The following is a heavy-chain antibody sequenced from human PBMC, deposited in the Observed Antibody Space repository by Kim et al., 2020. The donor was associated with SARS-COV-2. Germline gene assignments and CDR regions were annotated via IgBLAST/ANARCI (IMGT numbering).Heavy chain of an antibody. CDR2: A. J-gene: IGHJ4*02. V-gene: IGHV1-69*01. CDR3: ARDGINVKAVY. Sequence: ANYAQKFQGRVTITADESTSTAYMELSSLRSEDTAVYYCARDGINVKAVYWGQGTLVTVSS. D-gene: IGHD2-15*01.